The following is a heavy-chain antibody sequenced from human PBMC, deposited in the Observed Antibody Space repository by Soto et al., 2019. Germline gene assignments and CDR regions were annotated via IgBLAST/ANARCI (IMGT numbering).Heavy chain of an antibody. V-gene: IGHV4-34*01. CDR2: INHSGST. CDR1: GGSFSGYY. CDR3: ARWSYSSSSLDY. D-gene: IGHD6-6*01. J-gene: IGHJ4*02. Sequence: VQLQQWGAGLLKPSETLSLTCAVYGGSFSGYYWSWIRQPPGKGLEWIGEINHSGSTNYNPSLNRRVTISVDTSKNQFSLKLSSVTAADTAVYYCARWSYSSSSLDYWGQGTLVTVSS.